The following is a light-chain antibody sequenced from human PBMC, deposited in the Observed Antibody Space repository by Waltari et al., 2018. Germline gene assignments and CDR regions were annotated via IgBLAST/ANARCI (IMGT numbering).Light chain of an antibody. V-gene: IGLV1-40*01. CDR3: QSYDTSLSVV. CDR1: RSNIGAGYD. CDR2: GSS. Sequence: QSVLTQPPSVSGAPGQRVTISCTGSRSNIGAGYDGHWYQQLPRAAPKLLIYGSSTRPLGVPDRFFGSTSGTSASLAITGLQAEDEADYYCQSYDTSLSVVFGGGTKLTVL. J-gene: IGLJ3*02.